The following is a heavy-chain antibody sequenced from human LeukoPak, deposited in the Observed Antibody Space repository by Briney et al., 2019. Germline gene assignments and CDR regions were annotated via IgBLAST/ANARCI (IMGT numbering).Heavy chain of an antibody. J-gene: IGHJ4*02. V-gene: IGHV3-48*01. Sequence: GGSLRLSCAASGFTLSSSSMNWVRQAPGKGLEWVAYISSSSSTIHYAGSVKGRFTISRDNAKNSLYLQMNSLRAEDTAVYYCAREPEYSSGWPVGRFDYWGQGTLVTVSS. D-gene: IGHD6-19*01. CDR3: AREPEYSSGWPVGRFDY. CDR1: GFTLSSSS. CDR2: ISSSSSTI.